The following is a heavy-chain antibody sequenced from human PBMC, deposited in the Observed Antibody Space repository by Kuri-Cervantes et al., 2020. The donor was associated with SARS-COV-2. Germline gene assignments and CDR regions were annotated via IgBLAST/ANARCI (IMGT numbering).Heavy chain of an antibody. Sequence: GESLKISFAASGFTFSSYWMSWVRQAPGKGLEWVANIKQDGSEKYYVDSVKGRFTISRDNAKNSLYLQMNSLRAEDTAVYYCARETTRGGYDYWGQGTLVTVSS. D-gene: IGHD5-12*01. CDR2: IKQDGSEK. J-gene: IGHJ4*02. CDR3: ARETTRGGYDY. V-gene: IGHV3-7*01. CDR1: GFTFSSYW.